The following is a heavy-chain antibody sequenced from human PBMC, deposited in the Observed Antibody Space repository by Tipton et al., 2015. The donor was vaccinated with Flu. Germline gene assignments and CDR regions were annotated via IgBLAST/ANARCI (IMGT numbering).Heavy chain of an antibody. Sequence: TLSLTCTVSGGSISSSTDYWGWIRQPPGKGLEWIGNVFHMGSPYYNPSLQSRVTISLDTSKNQFSLKVISVTAADTAVYYCARRDYSNYVSDPKNWFDPWGQGTLVTVSS. CDR1: GGSISSSTDY. J-gene: IGHJ5*02. CDR2: VFHMGSP. V-gene: IGHV4-39*07. CDR3: ARRDYSNYVSDPKNWFDP. D-gene: IGHD4-11*01.